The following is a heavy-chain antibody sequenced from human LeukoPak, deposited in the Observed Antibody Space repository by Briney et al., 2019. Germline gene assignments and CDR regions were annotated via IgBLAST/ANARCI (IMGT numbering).Heavy chain of an antibody. V-gene: IGHV1-3*01. CDR2: INAGNGNT. Sequence: ASVKVSCKASGYTFTSYAMHWVRQAPGQRLEWMGWINAGNGNTKYSQKFQGRVTITRDTSASTAYMELSSLRSEDTAVYYCATPGPYYYGSGSYELAFDIWGQGTMATVSS. D-gene: IGHD3-10*01. CDR1: GYTFTSYA. CDR3: ATPGPYYYGSGSYELAFDI. J-gene: IGHJ3*02.